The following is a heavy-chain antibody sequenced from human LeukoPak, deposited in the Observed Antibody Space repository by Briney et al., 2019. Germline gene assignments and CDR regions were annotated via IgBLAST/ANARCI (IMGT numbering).Heavy chain of an antibody. J-gene: IGHJ5*02. D-gene: IGHD3-10*01. CDR2: MSDSSNYI. CDR3: ARDFSGFGESADH. V-gene: IGHV3-21*01. CDR1: GFTFSNYN. Sequence: GGSLRLSCAASGFTFSNYNMNWVRQAPGKGLEWVSSMSDSSNYIYYADSVKGRFTISRDNAKNSLFPQMNSLRAEDTAVYYCARDFSGFGESADHWGQGTLVTVSS.